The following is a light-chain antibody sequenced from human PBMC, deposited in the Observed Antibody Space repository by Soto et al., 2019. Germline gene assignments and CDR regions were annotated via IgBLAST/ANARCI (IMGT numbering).Light chain of an antibody. CDR2: AAS. Sequence: DIQMTHSPSSLSASVGDRVTVTCRTSQNIYNYLNWYQQKPGKAPKLLIYAASSVQSGVPLRFSGTGSGTDFTLTISSLQPEDFATYYCEQTYSTPVTLGQGTRLEIK. V-gene: IGKV1-39*01. CDR3: EQTYSTPVT. CDR1: QNIYNY. J-gene: IGKJ5*01.